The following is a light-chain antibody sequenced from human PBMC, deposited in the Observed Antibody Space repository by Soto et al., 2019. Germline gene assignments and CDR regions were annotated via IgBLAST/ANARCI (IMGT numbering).Light chain of an antibody. CDR1: SGHSNYA. CDR2: LNRDGSH. J-gene: IGLJ2*01. V-gene: IGLV4-69*01. CDR3: QTWGTGIVI. Sequence: QLVLTQSPSASASLGASVKLTCTLSSGHSNYAIAWHQQQPEKGPRYLMKLNRDGSHSKGDGIPNRFSGSSSGAERYLTXXXLXXXXXXDYYCQTWGTGIVIFGGGTKLTVL.